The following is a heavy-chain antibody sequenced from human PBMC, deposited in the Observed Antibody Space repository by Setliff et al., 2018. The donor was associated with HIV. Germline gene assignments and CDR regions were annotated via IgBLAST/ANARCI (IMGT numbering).Heavy chain of an antibody. D-gene: IGHD2-2*01. CDR1: GYTFTGYY. J-gene: IGHJ4*02. CDR3: ARDRPGMDCTTTSCYAPFDY. V-gene: IGHV1-18*04. CDR2: ISAYTGNR. Sequence: ASVKVSCKASGYTFTGYYMHWVRQAPGQGPEWVGWISAYTGNRNYTQKLQGRVIMTTQRSTSTAYMELRSLRSDDTAVYYCARDRPGMDCTTTSCYAPFDYWGQGTLVTVSS.